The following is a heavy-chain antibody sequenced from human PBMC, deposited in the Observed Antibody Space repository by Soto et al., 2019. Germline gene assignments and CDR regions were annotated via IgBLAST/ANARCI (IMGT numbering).Heavy chain of an antibody. Sequence: ETLSLTGPVSGVSISSSSYYWGWIRQPPGKGLEWIGSMYYSGSTYYNPSLKSRVTISVDTSKNQFSLKLSSVTAADTAVYYCARHWVGYNYGTTDFNYWGQGTLVTVYS. CDR2: MYYSGST. D-gene: IGHD5-18*01. J-gene: IGHJ4*02. CDR3: ARHWVGYNYGTTDFNY. CDR1: GVSISSSSYY. V-gene: IGHV4-39*01.